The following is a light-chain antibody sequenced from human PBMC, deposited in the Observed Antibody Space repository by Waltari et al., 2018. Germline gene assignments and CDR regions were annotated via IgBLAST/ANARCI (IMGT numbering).Light chain of an antibody. J-gene: IGLJ3*02. CDR2: DVS. CDR1: SSDVGCYNY. Sequence: QSALTQPASVSGSPGQSITISCTGTSSDVGCYNYVSWYQQQPGKAPKLMISDVSSRPSGVSNRFSGSKSGNTASLTISGLQAEDEADYYCSSYTSINTWVFGGGTKLTVL. CDR3: SSYTSINTWV. V-gene: IGLV2-14*03.